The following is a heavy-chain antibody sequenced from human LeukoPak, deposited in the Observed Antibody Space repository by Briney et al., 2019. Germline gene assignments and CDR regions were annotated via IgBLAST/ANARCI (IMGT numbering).Heavy chain of an antibody. CDR2: IRNKANSYTT. D-gene: IGHD1-1*01. CDR3: ARGPSISTTHTAYYYGMDV. Sequence: PGGSLRLSCAASGFTFSDHYMDWVRQAPGKGLEWVCRIRNKANSYTTEYAAALKGRFSISRDESENLVYLQMNSLKTEATAVYYCARGPSISTTHTAYYYGMDVWGKGTTVTVSS. V-gene: IGHV3-72*01. J-gene: IGHJ6*04. CDR1: GFTFSDHY.